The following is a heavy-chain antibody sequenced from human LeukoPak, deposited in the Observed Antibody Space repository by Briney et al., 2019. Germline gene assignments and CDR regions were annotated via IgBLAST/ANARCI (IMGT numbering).Heavy chain of an antibody. Sequence: SVKVSCKASGFTFTSSAMQWVRQARGQRLEWIGWIVVGSGNTNYAQKFQERVTITRDMSTSTAYMELSSLRSEDTAVYCCAREWGGQQLEYWGQGTLVTVSS. CDR1: GFTFTSSA. CDR2: IVVGSGNT. J-gene: IGHJ4*02. D-gene: IGHD6-13*01. CDR3: AREWGGQQLEY. V-gene: IGHV1-58*02.